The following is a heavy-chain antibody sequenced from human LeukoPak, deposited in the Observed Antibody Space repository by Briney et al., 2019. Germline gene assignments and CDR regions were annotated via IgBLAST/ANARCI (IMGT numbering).Heavy chain of an antibody. J-gene: IGHJ5*02. D-gene: IGHD5-12*01. CDR1: GFTVSSNY. CDR2: ISGSGGST. Sequence: GGSLRLSCAASGFTVSSNYMSWVRQAPGKGLEWVSAISGSGGSTYYADSVKGRFTISRDNSKNTLYLQMNSLRAEDTAVYYCAKEGLRLRLSNLPWGQGTLVTISS. CDR3: AKEGLRLRLSNLP. V-gene: IGHV3-23*01.